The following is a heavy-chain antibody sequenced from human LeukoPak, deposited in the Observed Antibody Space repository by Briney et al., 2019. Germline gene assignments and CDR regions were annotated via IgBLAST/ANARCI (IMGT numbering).Heavy chain of an antibody. CDR2: ISSSGSTI. V-gene: IGHV3-11*01. D-gene: IGHD2-21*02. J-gene: IGHJ6*02. CDR3: ARVTTAYCGGDVPCYYYGMDV. Sequence: GGSLRVSCAASGFTFSDYYMSWIRQAPGKGLEWVSYISSSGSTIYYADSVKGRFAISRDNAKNSLYLQMNSLRAEDTAVYYCARVTTAYCGGDVPCYYYGMDVWGQGTTVTVSS. CDR1: GFTFSDYY.